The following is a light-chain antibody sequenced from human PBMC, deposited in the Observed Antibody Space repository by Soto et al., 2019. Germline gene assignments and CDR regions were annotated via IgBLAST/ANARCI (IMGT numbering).Light chain of an antibody. J-gene: IGKJ1*01. CDR1: DVINSY. CDR2: TSS. CDR3: QKYDSAPWA. Sequence: DIAMTQSPSSLSASLGDRVTITCRASDVINSYLAWYQQRPGKAPILLIHTSSTLQSGVPSRFSGSGSGTDFTLTISNLQPEDVATYYCQKYDSAPWAFGQGTKVEI. V-gene: IGKV1-27*01.